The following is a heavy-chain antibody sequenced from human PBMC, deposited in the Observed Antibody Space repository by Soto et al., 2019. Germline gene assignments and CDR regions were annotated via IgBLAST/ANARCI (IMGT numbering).Heavy chain of an antibody. CDR2: ISYDGSNK. CDR1: GFTFSSYA. Sequence: GGSLRLSCAASGFTFSSYAMHWVRQAPGKGLEWVAVISYDGSNKYYADSVKGRFTISRDNSKNTLYLQMNSLRAEDTAVYYCARDCSSTSCYAAGQGYYYYYGMDVWGQGTTVTVSS. D-gene: IGHD2-2*01. CDR3: ARDCSSTSCYAAGQGYYYYYGMDV. J-gene: IGHJ6*02. V-gene: IGHV3-30-3*01.